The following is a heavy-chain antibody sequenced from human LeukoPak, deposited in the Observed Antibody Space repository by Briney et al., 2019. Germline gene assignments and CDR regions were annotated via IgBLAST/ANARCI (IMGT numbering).Heavy chain of an antibody. Sequence: SQTLSLTCAISGDSFSSNSAAWNWIRQSPSRGLEWLGRTYYRSKWYNDYAVSVKSRITINPDTSKNQFSLQLNSVTPEDTAVYYCAREVHCGGDCYLDTLDYWGQGTLVTVSS. CDR3: AREVHCGGDCYLDTLDY. V-gene: IGHV6-1*01. CDR1: GDSFSSNSAA. J-gene: IGHJ4*02. D-gene: IGHD2-21*02. CDR2: TYYRSKWYN.